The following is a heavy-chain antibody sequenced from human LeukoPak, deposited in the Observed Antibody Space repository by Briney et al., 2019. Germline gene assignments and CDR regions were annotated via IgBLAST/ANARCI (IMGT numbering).Heavy chain of an antibody. J-gene: IGHJ6*02. V-gene: IGHV3-53*01. CDR1: GLTVSSNY. CDR3: VRDQQWRIYSGRFYPQAKAYYYYAMDV. Sequence: PGGSLRLSCAASGLTVSSNYMSWVRQAPGKGLEWVSVLYGGGSTYYIDSVKGRFTISRDNSKNTVSLQMNILRAEDTAVYYCVRDQQWRIYSGRFYPQAKAYYYYAMDVWGQGTTVSVSS. D-gene: IGHD3-10*02. CDR2: LYGGGST.